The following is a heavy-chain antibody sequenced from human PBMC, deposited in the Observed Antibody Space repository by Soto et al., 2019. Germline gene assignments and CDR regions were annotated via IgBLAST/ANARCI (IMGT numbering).Heavy chain of an antibody. D-gene: IGHD3-9*01. CDR3: ARHDWAKQFDY. CDR2: IYHSGST. Sequence: PSETLSLTCAVSGGSISSGGYSWSWIRQPPEKGLEWIGYIYHSGSTYYNPSLKSRVTISVDTSKNQFSLKLSSVTAADTAVYYRARHDWAKQFDYWGQGTLVTVSS. J-gene: IGHJ4*02. V-gene: IGHV4-30-2*03. CDR1: GGSISSGGYS.